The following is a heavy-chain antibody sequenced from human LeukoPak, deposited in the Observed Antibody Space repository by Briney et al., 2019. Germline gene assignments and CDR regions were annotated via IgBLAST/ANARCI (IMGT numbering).Heavy chain of an antibody. J-gene: IGHJ3*02. V-gene: IGHV1-46*01. D-gene: IGHD3-9*01. CDR3: ARSSAYYNEADI. CDR2: INPSGGST. Sequence: ASVKVSCKTSGYTFTSCYMHWVRQAPGQGLEWMGIINPSGGSTTYAQKFQGRLTMTSDTSTSTVYMELSSLRSEDTAVYYCARSSAYYNEADIWGQGTMVTVSS. CDR1: GYTFTSCY.